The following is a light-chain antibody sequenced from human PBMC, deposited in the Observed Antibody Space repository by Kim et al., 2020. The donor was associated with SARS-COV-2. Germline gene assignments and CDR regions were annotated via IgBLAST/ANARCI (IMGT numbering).Light chain of an antibody. CDR2: DVS. CDR3: SSYAGNNNVV. Sequence: GQSVTISCTGTSSDVGGYNSCSWYQQYPGKAPKLLIYDVSMRPSGVPDRFSGSKSGNTASLTVSGLQADDEADYYCSSYAGNNNVVFGGGTKVTVL. V-gene: IGLV2-8*01. CDR1: SSDVGGYNS. J-gene: IGLJ2*01.